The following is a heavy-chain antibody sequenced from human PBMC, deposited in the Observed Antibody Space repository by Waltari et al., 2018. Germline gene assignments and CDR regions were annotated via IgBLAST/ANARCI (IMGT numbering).Heavy chain of an antibody. V-gene: IGHV3-21*01. Sequence: EVQLVESGGGLVKPGGSLRLSCAASGFRFSTYNMNWVRQAPGKGRWWVLSISSSSGYKDYADSVKGRFTISRDNGKNSLYLQMNSLRAEDTAVYYCARASGGTYFFDYWGQGTLVTVSS. CDR3: ARASGGTYFFDY. CDR2: ISSSSGYK. CDR1: GFRFSTYN. J-gene: IGHJ4*02. D-gene: IGHD2-15*01.